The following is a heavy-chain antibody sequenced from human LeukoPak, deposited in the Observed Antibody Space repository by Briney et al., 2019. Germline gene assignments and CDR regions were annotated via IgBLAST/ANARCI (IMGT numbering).Heavy chain of an antibody. CDR2: INRDGTGT. CDR1: GFIFSDYW. CDR3: ARGGGD. D-gene: IGHD3-10*01. Sequence: GGSLRLSCAPSGFIFSDYWFHWVRQTPGQGLVWVAAINRDGTGTSHADSVRGRFTVSRDNAKNTLYLQLNSLRADDTAVYYCARGGGDWGQGTLVTVSS. J-gene: IGHJ4*02. V-gene: IGHV3-74*01.